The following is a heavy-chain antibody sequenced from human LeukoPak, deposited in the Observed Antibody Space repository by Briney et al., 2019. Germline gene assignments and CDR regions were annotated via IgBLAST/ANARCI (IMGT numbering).Heavy chain of an antibody. D-gene: IGHD5-12*01. V-gene: IGHV3-23*01. CDR1: GFRFSNYA. CDR3: AKGAYDYIEMGYIDY. CDR2: IIGSSGAT. J-gene: IGHJ4*02. Sequence: GGSLGLSCAASGFRFSNYAMNWVRQAPGKGLEWVSLIIGSSGATFYADSVKGRFTISRDNSKNTLFLQMNSLRAEDTALYYCAKGAYDYIEMGYIDYWGQGTLVTVSS.